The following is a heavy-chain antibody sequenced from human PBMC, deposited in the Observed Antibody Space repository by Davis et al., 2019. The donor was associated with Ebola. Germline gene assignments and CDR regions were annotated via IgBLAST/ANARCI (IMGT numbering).Heavy chain of an antibody. J-gene: IGHJ4*02. V-gene: IGHV4-4*07. CDR2: IYTSGST. CDR1: GGSINGFY. D-gene: IGHD4-23*01. CDR3: ARELHDYGGNSVGFDY. Sequence: SETLSLTCTVSGGSINGFYWNWIRQPAGRGLEWIGRIYTSGSTKYNPSLKSRVTMSVDTSKNQFSLKLSSVTAADTAVYYCARELHDYGGNSVGFDYWGPGTLVTVSS.